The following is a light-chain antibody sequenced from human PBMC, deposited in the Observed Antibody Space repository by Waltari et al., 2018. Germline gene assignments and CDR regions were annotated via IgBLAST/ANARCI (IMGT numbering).Light chain of an antibody. Sequence: TISRRVSQSISRLWAWYQQKTGNGPKLLRFDAANLECGVPSRFGGKASVTQFTLTICRLQPDGFITYCNQQYSDWCTFGQGSRVEMK. CDR3: QQYSDWCT. CDR1: QSISRL. J-gene: IGKJ1*01. CDR2: DAA. V-gene: IGKV1-5*01.